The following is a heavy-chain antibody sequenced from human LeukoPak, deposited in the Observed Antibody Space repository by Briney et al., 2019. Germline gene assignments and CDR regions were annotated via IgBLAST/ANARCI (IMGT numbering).Heavy chain of an antibody. V-gene: IGHV1-8*01. D-gene: IGHD3-3*01. CDR3: ARGGILGGDFWSGYYSYYYYGMDV. J-gene: IGHJ6*02. CDR1: GYTFTSYD. CDR2: MNPNSGNT. Sequence: ASVTVSCTASGYTFTSYDINWVRQATGQGLEWMGWMNPNSGNTGYAQKFQGRVTMTRNTSISTAYMELSSLRSEDTAVYYCARGGILGGDFWSGYYSYYYYGMDVWGQGTTVTVSS.